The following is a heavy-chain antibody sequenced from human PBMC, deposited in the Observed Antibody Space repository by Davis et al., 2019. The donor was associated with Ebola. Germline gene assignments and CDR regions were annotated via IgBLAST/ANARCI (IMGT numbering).Heavy chain of an antibody. CDR2: IYYSGST. CDR3: ARGPRRGYSSSSRNWFDP. CDR1: GGSISSSSYY. Sequence: MPSETLSLTCTVSGGSISSSSYYWGWIRQPPGKGLEWIGSIYYSGSTYYNPSLKSRVTISVDTSKNQFSLKLSSVTAADTAVYYCARGPRRGYSSSSRNWFDPWGQGTLVTVSS. J-gene: IGHJ5*02. D-gene: IGHD6-6*01. V-gene: IGHV4-39*01.